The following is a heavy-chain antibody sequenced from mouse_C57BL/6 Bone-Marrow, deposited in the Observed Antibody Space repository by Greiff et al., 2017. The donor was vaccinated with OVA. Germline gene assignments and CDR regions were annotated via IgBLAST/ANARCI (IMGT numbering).Heavy chain of an antibody. Sequence: QQSCKASGYTFTSYWMHWVKQRPGQGLEWLGEIDPSDSYTNYNQKFKGKSTLTVDKSSSTAYMQLSSLTSEDSAVYYCAKDDYDDGTWFAYWGQGTLVTVSA. J-gene: IGHJ3*01. D-gene: IGHD2-4*01. CDR1: GYTFTSYW. CDR2: IDPSDSYT. V-gene: IGHV1-69*01. CDR3: AKDDYDDGTWFAY.